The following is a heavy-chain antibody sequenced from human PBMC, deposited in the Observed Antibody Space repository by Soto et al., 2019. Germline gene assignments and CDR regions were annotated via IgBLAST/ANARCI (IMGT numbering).Heavy chain of an antibody. CDR1: GFIFSNAW. J-gene: IGHJ4*02. CDR3: TTGWSSKDY. D-gene: IGHD3-3*01. CDR2: IKSKADGGTT. Sequence: GGSLRLSCAASGFIFSNAWMSWVRQAPGKGLEWVGRIKSKADGGTTNYAAPVKGRFNISRDGSKNTLYLQMNGLKTEDTAVYYCTTGWSSKDYWGQGTLVTVAS. V-gene: IGHV3-15*01.